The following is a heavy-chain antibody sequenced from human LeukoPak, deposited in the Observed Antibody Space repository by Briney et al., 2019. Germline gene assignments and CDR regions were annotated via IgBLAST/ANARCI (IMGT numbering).Heavy chain of an antibody. V-gene: IGHV1-2*02. Sequence: GASVKVSCEASGYTFTGYYMHWVRQAPGQGLEWMGWINPNSGGTNYAQKFQGRVTMTRDTSISTAYMELSRLRSDDTAVYYCARVNPYDSSGYGFLSPIDYWGQGTLVTVSS. CDR3: ARVNPYDSSGYGFLSPIDY. CDR2: INPNSGGT. D-gene: IGHD3-22*01. CDR1: GYTFTGYY. J-gene: IGHJ4*02.